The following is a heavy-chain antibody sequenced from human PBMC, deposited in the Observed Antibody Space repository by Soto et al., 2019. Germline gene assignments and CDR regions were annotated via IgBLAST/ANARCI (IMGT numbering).Heavy chain of an antibody. D-gene: IGHD3-3*01. Sequence: GGSLRLSCAASGFTFSSYWMHRVRQAPGKGLVWVSRINSDGSSTSYADSVKGRFTISRDNAKNTLYLQMNSLRAEDTAVYYCARVWERFLEWLSYDPWGQGTLVTVSS. CDR2: INSDGSST. J-gene: IGHJ5*02. CDR3: ARVWERFLEWLSYDP. V-gene: IGHV3-74*01. CDR1: GFTFSSYW.